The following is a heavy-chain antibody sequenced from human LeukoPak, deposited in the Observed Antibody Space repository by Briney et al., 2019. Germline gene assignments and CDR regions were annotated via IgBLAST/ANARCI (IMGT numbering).Heavy chain of an antibody. CDR2: LSGSGITT. Sequence: PGGSLRLYCPASGFTFSSYAISWVRQAPGKWLEWVSTLSGSGITTYYADSVKGRFTISRDNSKNTLYLQMNSLRAEDTAVYYCAKGIYSSGWSYFDYWGHGTLVTVSS. V-gene: IGHV3-23*01. J-gene: IGHJ4*01. CDR3: AKGIYSSGWSYFDY. D-gene: IGHD6-19*01. CDR1: GFTFSSYA.